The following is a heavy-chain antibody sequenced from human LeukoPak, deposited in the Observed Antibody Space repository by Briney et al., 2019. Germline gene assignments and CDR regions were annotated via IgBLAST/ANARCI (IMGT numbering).Heavy chain of an antibody. CDR3: AGEYHLVLVAGGDY. CDR1: GYTFTSCG. V-gene: IGHV1-18*01. D-gene: IGHD2-15*01. CDR2: ISAYNGNT. Sequence: GASVKVSCKASGYTFTSCGISWVRQAPGQGLDGMGLISAYNGNTNDAQKLQRRVTLNTHTSTSTASMELRSLRSDDTAVYYCAGEYHLVLVAGGDYWGQGTLVTVSS. J-gene: IGHJ4*02.